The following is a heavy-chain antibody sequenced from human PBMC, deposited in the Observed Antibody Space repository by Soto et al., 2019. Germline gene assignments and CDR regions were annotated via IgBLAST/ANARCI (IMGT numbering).Heavy chain of an antibody. CDR1: GLTFSSFA. Sequence: PGGSLRLSCAASGLTFSSFAMHWVRQAPGKGLEWVAVVSSDGGNKNYAASVQGRFTISRDNSKNTLYLQMSSLRAEDTALYFCATTPYCTSASCNGWFDPWGQGTQVTVSS. D-gene: IGHD2-2*01. V-gene: IGHV3-30-3*01. CDR2: VSSDGGNK. CDR3: ATTPYCTSASCNGWFDP. J-gene: IGHJ5*02.